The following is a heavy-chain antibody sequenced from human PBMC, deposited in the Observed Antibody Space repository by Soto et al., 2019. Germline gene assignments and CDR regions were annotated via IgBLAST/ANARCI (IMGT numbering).Heavy chain of an antibody. D-gene: IGHD1-1*01. Sequence: QVQLQESGPGLVKSSQTLSLTCTVSGGSISSGGLYWNWIRQHPGKGLEWIGYIYYTGSTYYNPSLKSRLIISIDTSKSQFSLRLKSVTAADTAVYYCARATGTLRSRNCDSWGQGTLVTVSS. J-gene: IGHJ4*02. V-gene: IGHV4-31*03. CDR1: GGSISSGGLY. CDR3: ARATGTLRSRNCDS. CDR2: IYYTGST.